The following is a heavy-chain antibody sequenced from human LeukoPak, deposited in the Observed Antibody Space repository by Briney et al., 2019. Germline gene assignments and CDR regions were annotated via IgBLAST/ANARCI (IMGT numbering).Heavy chain of an antibody. Sequence: GGSLRLSCAASGFTFSSYSMNWVRQAPGKGLEWVSYISSSSSTIYYADSVKGRFTISRDNAKNSLYLQMNSLRAEDTAVYYCAREDYTMVRGTNFDYWGQGTLVTVSS. J-gene: IGHJ4*02. CDR2: ISSSSSTI. CDR3: AREDYTMVRGTNFDY. CDR1: GFTFSSYS. V-gene: IGHV3-48*04. D-gene: IGHD3-10*01.